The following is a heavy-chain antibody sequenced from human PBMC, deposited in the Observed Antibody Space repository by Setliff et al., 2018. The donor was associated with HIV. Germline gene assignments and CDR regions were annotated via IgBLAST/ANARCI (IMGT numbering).Heavy chain of an antibody. V-gene: IGHV4-34*01. J-gene: IGHJ4*01. CDR2: INHCGST. D-gene: IGHD3-3*01. CDR3: ARGRDYTGSWFRPFYLDF. CDR1: GGSFSAYH. Sequence: SETLSLTCAVYGGSFSAYHWSWIRRTPGKGLEWLGEINHCGSTAYNLALASRVPMSIDTSKNKFYLKLTSVTAADTAIYYCARGRDYTGSWFRPFYLDFWGHGKLVTVSS.